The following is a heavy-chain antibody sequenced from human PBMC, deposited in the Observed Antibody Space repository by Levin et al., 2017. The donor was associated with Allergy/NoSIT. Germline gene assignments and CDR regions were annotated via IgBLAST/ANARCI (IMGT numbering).Heavy chain of an antibody. Sequence: LSLTCAASRFTFSNYWMSWVRQAPGKGLEWVANIKQNGREKHYVGSVKGRFTVSRDNAKNSLYLQMNSLRAEDTAVYYCARDVSGALDYWGQGTLVTVSS. CDR2: IKQNGREK. D-gene: IGHD3-10*01. J-gene: IGHJ4*02. CDR1: RFTFSNYW. V-gene: IGHV3-7*01. CDR3: ARDVSGALDY.